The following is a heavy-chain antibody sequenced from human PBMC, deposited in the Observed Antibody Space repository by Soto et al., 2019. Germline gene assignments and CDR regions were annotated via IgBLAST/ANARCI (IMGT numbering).Heavy chain of an antibody. Sequence: QVRLVESGGGVVQPGGSLRLSCAASGFDFYNYSMHWVRQAPGKGLEWVAIMSMDGTQKYYTDSVKGRFTISRDNSKSMFFLQMGSLRPEDTAVYFCARDRVPYVYFYYGMDVWGQGTKVTVSS. CDR1: GFDFYNYS. V-gene: IGHV3-30-3*01. D-gene: IGHD3-10*02. CDR3: ARDRVPYVYFYYGMDV. J-gene: IGHJ6*02. CDR2: MSMDGTQK.